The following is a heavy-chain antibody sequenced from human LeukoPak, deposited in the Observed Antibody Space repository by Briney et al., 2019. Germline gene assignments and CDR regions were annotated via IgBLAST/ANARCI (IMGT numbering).Heavy chain of an antibody. Sequence: SVKVSCKASGDTFSSYAITWVRQAPGQGLGWMGGIIRILGTANYAQKFQGRVTITADESTSTAYMELSSLRSEDTAVYYCARVRIGQQLDKYYYYAMDVWGQGTTVTVSS. D-gene: IGHD6-13*01. CDR1: GDTFSSYA. J-gene: IGHJ6*02. CDR3: ARVRIGQQLDKYYYYAMDV. V-gene: IGHV1-69*13. CDR2: IIRILGTA.